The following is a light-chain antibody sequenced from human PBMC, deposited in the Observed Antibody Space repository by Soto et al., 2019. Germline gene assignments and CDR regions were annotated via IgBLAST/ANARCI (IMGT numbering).Light chain of an antibody. V-gene: IGLV2-14*01. CDR2: DVS. J-gene: IGLJ2*01. CDR3: ISYTGSSTYVV. Sequence: QSVLTQPASVSGSPGQSITISCTGTSSDVGGYNYVSWYQQHPGKAPKLMIYDVSNRPSGVSNRFSGSKSGNTASLTISGLQAEDEADYYCISYTGSSTYVVFGGETKLTVL. CDR1: SSDVGGYNY.